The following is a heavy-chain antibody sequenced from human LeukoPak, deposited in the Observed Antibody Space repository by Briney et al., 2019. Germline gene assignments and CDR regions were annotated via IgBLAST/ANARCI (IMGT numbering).Heavy chain of an antibody. Sequence: SETLSLTCGLSVGSFSITNWGTCIRQPPGKGLEWIGEVHLDGRTNFNPSLKSRLTMSVDLSENHVSLKLTSVTAADTAVYYCASEGGFYRLFDYSGQGTLVTVSS. J-gene: IGHJ4*02. V-gene: IGHV4-4*02. CDR2: VHLDGRT. CDR3: ASEGGFYRLFDY. CDR1: VGSFSITNW. D-gene: IGHD6-25*01.